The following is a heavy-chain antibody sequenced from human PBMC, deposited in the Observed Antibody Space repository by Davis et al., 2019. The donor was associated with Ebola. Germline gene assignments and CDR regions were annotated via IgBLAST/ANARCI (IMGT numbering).Heavy chain of an antibody. CDR3: ARHHASDIRKMDV. CDR2: IYYSGST. Sequence: GSLRLSCTVSGGSISSNYCSWIRQPPGTGREWIGYIYYSGSTNYTPSLKSRVTRSVDPSKTQFSLKLYSVTAADTAVYHCARHHASDIRKMDVWGQGTTVTVSS. J-gene: IGHJ6*02. D-gene: IGHD1-14*01. V-gene: IGHV4-59*08. CDR1: GGSISSNY.